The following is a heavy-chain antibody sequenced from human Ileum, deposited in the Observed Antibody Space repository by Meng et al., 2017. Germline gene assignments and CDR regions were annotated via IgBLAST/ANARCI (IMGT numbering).Heavy chain of an antibody. CDR1: GDSIRNVNW. J-gene: IGHJ4*02. CDR2: IYESGTT. V-gene: IGHV4-4*02. CDR3: ARVSYNKGSPKFDS. D-gene: IGHD1-14*01. Sequence: AQLQESRPGLVKPSETLSLSCDVSGDSIRNVNWWSWVRQPPGKGLEWIGEIYESGTTNYNPSLKSRVTISVDKSKNEFSLKLSSVTAADTALYYCARVSYNKGSPKFDSWGQGTLVTVSS.